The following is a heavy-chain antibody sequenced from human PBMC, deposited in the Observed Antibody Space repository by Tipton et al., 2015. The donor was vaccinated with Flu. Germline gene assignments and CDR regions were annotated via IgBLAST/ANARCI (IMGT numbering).Heavy chain of an antibody. CDR1: GFSFSTYA. CDR2: VGGGGLST. D-gene: IGHD2-21*01. J-gene: IGHJ4*02. V-gene: IGHV3-23*01. CDR3: AKGQGGVSVIRGGGAVDY. Sequence: SLRLSCAASGFSFSTYAMSWVRQAPGKGLEWVSTVGGGGLSTNYADPVKGRFTISRDNSKNTVYLQMNSLRVEDTAVYFCAKGQGGVSVIRGGGAVDYWGQGTLVTVSS.